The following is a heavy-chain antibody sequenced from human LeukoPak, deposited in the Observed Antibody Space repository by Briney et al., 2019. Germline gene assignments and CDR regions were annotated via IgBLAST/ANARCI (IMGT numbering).Heavy chain of an antibody. J-gene: IGHJ4*02. Sequence: GASVKVSCKASGYTFTGYYIHWVRQAPGQGLEWMGLINPNSGDANYAQKFQGRVTMTRDTSISTAYMELSRLRSDDTAVYYCARDRLRRTMVRGELMCWGQGTLVTVSS. D-gene: IGHD3-10*01. CDR2: INPNSGDA. V-gene: IGHV1-2*02. CDR1: GYTFTGYY. CDR3: ARDRLRRTMVRGELMC.